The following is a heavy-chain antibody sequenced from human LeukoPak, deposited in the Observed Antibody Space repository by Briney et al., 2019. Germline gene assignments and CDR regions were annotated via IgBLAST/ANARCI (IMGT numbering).Heavy chain of an antibody. CDR3: ARGYYDSSGLSSSAFDI. D-gene: IGHD3-22*01. Sequence: ASVKVSCKASGYTFTSYAMHWVRQAPGQRLEWTGWINAGNGNTKYSQKLQGRVTITRDTSASTAYMELSSLRSEDTAVYYCARGYYDSSGLSSSAFDIWGQGTMVTVSS. V-gene: IGHV1-3*01. CDR2: INAGNGNT. J-gene: IGHJ3*02. CDR1: GYTFTSYA.